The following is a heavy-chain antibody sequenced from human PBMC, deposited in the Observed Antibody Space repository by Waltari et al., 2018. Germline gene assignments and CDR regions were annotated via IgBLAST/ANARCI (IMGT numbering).Heavy chain of an antibody. V-gene: IGHV1-69*13. CDR1: GGTFSSYA. Sequence: QVQLVQSGAEVKKPGSSVKVSCKASGGTFSSYAISWVRQAPGQGLEWMGGISPIFGTATYAQKFQGRVTITADESTSTAYMELSSLRSEDTAVYYCARAKIYYGDYSGQSYYYYGMDVWGQGTTVTVSS. J-gene: IGHJ6*02. D-gene: IGHD4-17*01. CDR3: ARAKIYYGDYSGQSYYYYGMDV. CDR2: ISPIFGTA.